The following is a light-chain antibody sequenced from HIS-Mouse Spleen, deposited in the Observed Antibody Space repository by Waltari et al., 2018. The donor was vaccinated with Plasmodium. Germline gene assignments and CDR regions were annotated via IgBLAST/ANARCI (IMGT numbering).Light chain of an antibody. CDR2: KVS. Sequence: QSALTQPPSASGSPGQSFPIPCTGTSSDVGGYNYVSWYQQHPGKAPKLMIYKVSKRPSGVPDRFSGSKSGNTASLTVSGLQAEDEADYYCSSYAGSNNLVFGGGTKLTVL. CDR1: SSDVGGYNY. V-gene: IGLV2-8*01. CDR3: SSYAGSNNLV. J-gene: IGLJ2*01.